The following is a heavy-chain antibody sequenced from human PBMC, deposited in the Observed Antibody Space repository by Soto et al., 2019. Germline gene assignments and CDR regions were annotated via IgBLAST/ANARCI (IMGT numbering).Heavy chain of an antibody. CDR2: IIPIFGTA. V-gene: IGHV1-69*01. J-gene: IGHJ4*02. Sequence: QVQLVQSGAEVKKPGSSVKVSCKASGGTFSSYAISWVRQAPGQGLEWMGGIIPIFGTANYAQKFQGRVTITADESTSTAYMELSSLRSEDTAVYYCARWDDDFTMVRGVPLSHWGQGTLVTVSS. CDR1: GGTFSSYA. CDR3: ARWDDDFTMVRGVPLSH. D-gene: IGHD3-10*01.